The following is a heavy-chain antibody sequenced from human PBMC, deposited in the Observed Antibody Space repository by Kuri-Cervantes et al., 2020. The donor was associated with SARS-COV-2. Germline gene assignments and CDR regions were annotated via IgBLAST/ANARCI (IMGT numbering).Heavy chain of an antibody. V-gene: IGHV3-7*01. D-gene: IGHD2-15*01. CDR3: AGDCSGGSCHFDY. Sequence: GESLKISCAASGFTFSSYWMSWVRQAPGKGLEWVVNIKQDGSEKYYVDSVKGRFTISRDNAKNSLYLQMDSLRAEDTAVYYCAGDCSGGSCHFDYWGQGTLVTVSS. CDR1: GFTFSSYW. CDR2: IKQDGSEK. J-gene: IGHJ4*02.